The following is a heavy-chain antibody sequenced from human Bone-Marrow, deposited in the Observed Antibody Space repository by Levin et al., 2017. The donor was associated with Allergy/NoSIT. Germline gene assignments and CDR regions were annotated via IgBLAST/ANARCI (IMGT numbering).Heavy chain of an antibody. V-gene: IGHV3-74*01. J-gene: IGHJ5*02. CDR2: VNSDGSST. D-gene: IGHD1-26*01. CDR1: GFTFSAYW. Sequence: GGSLRLSCAASGFTFSAYWMHWLRQAPGKGLVWVSRVNSDGSSTDYADPVKGRFTMSSDNARNTLYLQNSSLRAEDTAVYYCASGPLTRSWNNWFDPWGQGTLVAVSS. CDR3: ASGPLTRSWNNWFDP.